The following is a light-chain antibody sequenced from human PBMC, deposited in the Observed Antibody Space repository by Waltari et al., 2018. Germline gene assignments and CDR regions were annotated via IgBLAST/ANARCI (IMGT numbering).Light chain of an antibody. Sequence: DIQMTHSPSSLSASVGDTVTITCRASQSISSWLAWYQQKPGKAPKLLIYKASSLQSGVPSRFSGSGSGTDFTLIISSLQPEDLVTYYCLQYNSSPYSFGQGTKVEIK. J-gene: IGKJ2*03. V-gene: IGKV1-12*01. CDR2: KAS. CDR3: LQYNSSPYS. CDR1: QSISSW.